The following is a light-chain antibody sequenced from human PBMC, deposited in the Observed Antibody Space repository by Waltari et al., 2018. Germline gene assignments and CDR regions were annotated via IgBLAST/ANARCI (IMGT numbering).Light chain of an antibody. J-gene: IGKJ1*01. CDR3: QQYFTTPRA. Sequence: DIVMTQSPDSLALSLGERATINCRSRQSLLSSSNHKNYLAWYQKKPGQPPKLLIYWASTRDSGVPDRFSGSGSGTDFTLTISGLQAEDVAVYYCQQYFTTPRAFGQGTKVEIK. CDR1: QSLLSSSNHKNY. V-gene: IGKV4-1*01. CDR2: WAS.